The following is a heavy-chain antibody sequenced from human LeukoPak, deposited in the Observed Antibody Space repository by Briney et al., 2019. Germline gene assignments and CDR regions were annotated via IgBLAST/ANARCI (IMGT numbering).Heavy chain of an antibody. D-gene: IGHD6-19*01. CDR2: INPNSGGT. CDR3: ARTHPEQWLVGDLFDY. CDR1: GYTFTGYY. J-gene: IGHJ4*02. Sequence: GASVKVSCKASGYTFTGYYMHWVRQAPGQGLEWMGWINPNSGGTNYAQKFQGRVTMTRDTSISTAYMKLSRLRSDDTAVYYCARTHPEQWLVGDLFDYWGQGTLVTVSS. V-gene: IGHV1-2*02.